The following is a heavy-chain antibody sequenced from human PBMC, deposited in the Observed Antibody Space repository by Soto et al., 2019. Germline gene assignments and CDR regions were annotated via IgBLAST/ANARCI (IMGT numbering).Heavy chain of an antibody. CDR1: GFTFSSYW. CDR2: IDTYGSAT. V-gene: IGHV3-74*01. D-gene: IGHD6-13*01. CDR3: AVAAAGEYYYYYYGMDV. J-gene: IGHJ6*02. Sequence: PGGSLRLSCAASGFTFSSYWMHWVRQPPGKGLMWVSRIDTYGSATKYADSVEGRFTISRDNAGNTLYLQMNSLRAEDTAVYYCAVAAAGEYYYYYYGMDVWGQGTTVTVSS.